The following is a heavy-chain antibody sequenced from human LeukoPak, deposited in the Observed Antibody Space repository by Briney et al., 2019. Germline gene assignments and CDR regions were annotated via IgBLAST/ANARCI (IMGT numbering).Heavy chain of an antibody. CDR3: TTDLCSSTSCYRHYYYYMDV. Sequence: GGSLRLSCAASGFTFSNAWMSWVRQAPGKGLEWVGRIKSKTDGGTTDYAAPVKGRFTISRDDSKNTLYLQMNSLKTEDTAVYYCTTDLCSSTSCYRHYYYYMDVWGKGTTVTVSS. CDR1: GFTFSNAW. V-gene: IGHV3-15*01. D-gene: IGHD2-2*02. CDR2: IKSKTDGGTT. J-gene: IGHJ6*03.